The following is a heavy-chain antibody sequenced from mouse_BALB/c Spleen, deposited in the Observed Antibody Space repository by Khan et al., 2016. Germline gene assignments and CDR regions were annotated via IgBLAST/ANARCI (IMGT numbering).Heavy chain of an antibody. D-gene: IGHD2-1*01. CDR1: GYTFTDYA. CDR2: ISTYYGDT. Sequence: QVQLQQSGAELVRPGVSVKISCKGSGYTFTDYAMHWVKQSHAKNLEWIGVISTYYGDTSYNHKFEGRATMTVDTSSSTAYMEIARLTSEDTAIFYGAREGRNYDYAKDDWGQRTSVTVSS. J-gene: IGHJ4*01. V-gene: IGHV1S137*01. CDR3: AREGRNYDYAKDD.